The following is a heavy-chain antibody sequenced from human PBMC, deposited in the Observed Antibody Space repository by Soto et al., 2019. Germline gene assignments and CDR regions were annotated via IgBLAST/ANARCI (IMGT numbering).Heavy chain of an antibody. D-gene: IGHD3-10*01. CDR1: GGSISSYY. Sequence: QVQLQESGPGLVEPSETLSLTCTVSGGSISSYYWSWIRQPAGKGLEWIGRIYTSGSTNYNPSLKSRVTVSGDTSKIQFSLKVSSVTAADTAVYYCARESTMVRGGHWFDPWGQGTLVTGSS. CDR2: IYTSGST. J-gene: IGHJ5*02. V-gene: IGHV4-4*07. CDR3: ARESTMVRGGHWFDP.